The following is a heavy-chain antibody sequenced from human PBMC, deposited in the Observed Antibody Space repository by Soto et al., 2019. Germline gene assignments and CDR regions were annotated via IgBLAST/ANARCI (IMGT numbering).Heavy chain of an antibody. CDR1: GGSFSGYY. D-gene: IGHD2-8*01. J-gene: IGHJ4*02. Sequence: LSLTCAVYGGSFSGYYWSWIRQPPGKGLEWIGEIYHGGSTDYNPSLKSRVTISLDTSKNQFSLKLTSVTAADTAVYYCARHCSNGVCYKAFDYWGQGALVTVS. CDR3: ARHCSNGVCYKAFDY. CDR2: IYHGGST. V-gene: IGHV4-34*01.